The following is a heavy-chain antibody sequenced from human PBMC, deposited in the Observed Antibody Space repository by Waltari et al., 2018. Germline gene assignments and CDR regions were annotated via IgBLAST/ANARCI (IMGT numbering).Heavy chain of an antibody. V-gene: IGHV4-59*13. D-gene: IGHD2-21*01. CDR3: ARRSGGVIDV. Sequence: QVQLQESGPRLVKPSETLSLTCIASGGSMRKYYWNWIRQSPGKGLEWLGYIFDTGNADYNPSLKSRVSMSVDTSKSQFSLKLSSVTAADTAVYYCARRSGGVIDVWGKGTTVTVSS. J-gene: IGHJ6*04. CDR1: GGSMRKYY. CDR2: IFDTGNA.